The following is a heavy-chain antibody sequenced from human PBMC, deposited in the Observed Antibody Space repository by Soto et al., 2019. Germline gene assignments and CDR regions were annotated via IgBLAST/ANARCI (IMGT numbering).Heavy chain of an antibody. CDR2: IYPGDSDT. D-gene: IGHD4-17*01. CDR3: ARQLTPTESGDYGDYRFDY. CDR1: GYSFTSYW. V-gene: IGHV5-51*01. J-gene: IGHJ4*02. Sequence: GESLKTPCKGSGYSFTSYWIGWVRQMPGKGLEWMGIIYPGDSDTRYSPSFQGQVTISADKSISTAYLQWSSLKASDTAMYYCARQLTPTESGDYGDYRFDYWGQGTLVTVSS.